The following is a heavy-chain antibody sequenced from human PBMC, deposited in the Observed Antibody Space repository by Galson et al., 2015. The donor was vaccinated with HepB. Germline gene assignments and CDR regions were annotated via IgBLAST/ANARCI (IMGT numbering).Heavy chain of an antibody. Sequence: CAISGDSVSSNTVGWNWIRQSPSRGLEWLGRTHYRSKWSTDYAVSVKSRITINPDTSKNQFSLQLNSVTPEDTAVYYCAKSIHLGRGFDSWGQGTLVTVSS. J-gene: IGHJ4*02. CDR1: GDSVSSNTVG. D-gene: IGHD7-27*01. CDR3: AKSIHLGRGFDS. CDR2: THYRSKWST. V-gene: IGHV6-1*01.